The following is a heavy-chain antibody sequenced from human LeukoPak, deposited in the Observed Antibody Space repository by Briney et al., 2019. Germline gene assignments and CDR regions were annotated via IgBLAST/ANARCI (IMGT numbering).Heavy chain of an antibody. CDR3: ARGRVSSSTWYSTYYYFFYMDF. Sequence: SETLSLTCTVSDDSITMYYWTWIRQPPGKGLEWIGYVDHTGSTKFNPSLNGRVSISRDTSKNFFSLRLRSVTAADTAVYFCARGRVSSSTWYSTYYYFFYMDFWGKGTTVAVSS. J-gene: IGHJ6*03. CDR1: DDSITMYY. CDR2: VDHTGST. D-gene: IGHD4-11*01. V-gene: IGHV4-59*01.